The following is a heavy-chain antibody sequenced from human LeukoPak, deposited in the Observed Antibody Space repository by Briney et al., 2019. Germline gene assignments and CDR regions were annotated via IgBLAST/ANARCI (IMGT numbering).Heavy chain of an antibody. CDR3: ARDGGLYCSSTSCYTREKIFDY. CDR1: GFTFSSYA. CDR2: IKQDGSEK. D-gene: IGHD2-2*02. Sequence: GGSLRLSCAASGFTFSSYAMSWVRQAPGKGLEWVANIKQDGSEKYYVDSVKGRFTISRDNAKNSLYLQMNSLRAEDTAVYYCARDGGLYCSSTSCYTREKIFDYWGQGTLVTVSS. V-gene: IGHV3-7*01. J-gene: IGHJ4*02.